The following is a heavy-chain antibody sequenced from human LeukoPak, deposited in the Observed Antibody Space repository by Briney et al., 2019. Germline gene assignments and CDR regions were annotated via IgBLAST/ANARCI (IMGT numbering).Heavy chain of an antibody. CDR2: ISGVGTFT. V-gene: IGHV3-43*02. D-gene: IGHD3-3*01. CDR1: GFRFEGYA. CDR3: VKDNFCPECAFDI. Sequence: PGGSLRLSCAASGFRFEGYAMHWVRQAPGKGLEWVSLISGVGTFTYYADSMKGRFTISRDNTKNSLYLQMNSLRADDTALYYCVKDNFCPECAFDIWGQGTRVTASS. J-gene: IGHJ3*02.